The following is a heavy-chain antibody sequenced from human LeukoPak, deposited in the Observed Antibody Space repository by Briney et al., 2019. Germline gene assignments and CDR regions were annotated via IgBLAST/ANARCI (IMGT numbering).Heavy chain of an antibody. V-gene: IGHV3-15*01. Sequence: GGSLRPSCAASGFTFSNAWMSWVRQAPGKGLEWVGRIKSKTDGGTTDYAAPVKGRFTISRDDSKNTLYLQMNSLKTEDTAVYYCTTDRERYFDWSSPYYFDYWGQGTLVTVSS. CDR2: IKSKTDGGTT. CDR1: GFTFSNAW. CDR3: TTDRERYFDWSSPYYFDY. J-gene: IGHJ4*02. D-gene: IGHD3-9*01.